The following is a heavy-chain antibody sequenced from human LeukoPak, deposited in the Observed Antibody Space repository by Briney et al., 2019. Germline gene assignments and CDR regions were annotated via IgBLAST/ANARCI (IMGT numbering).Heavy chain of an antibody. J-gene: IGHJ6*03. CDR2: ISSSSRYI. Sequence: PGGSLRLSCAAPGFTYNYDSMNWVRQAPGKGLEWVSSISSSSRYIYYADSVKGRFTISRDNAKNSLYLQMNRLRAEDTAVYYCARDREEDYYMDVWGKGTTVTVSS. CDR3: ARDREEDYYMDV. CDR1: GFTYNYDS. V-gene: IGHV3-21*01. D-gene: IGHD3-10*01.